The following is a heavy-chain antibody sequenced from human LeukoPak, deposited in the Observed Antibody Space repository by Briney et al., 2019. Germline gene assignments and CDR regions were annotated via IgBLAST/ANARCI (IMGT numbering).Heavy chain of an antibody. D-gene: IGHD7-27*01. CDR1: GFSFSSYS. CDR3: ARESITGDQDFDY. J-gene: IGHJ4*02. CDR2: ISSGSRTI. Sequence: GGSLRLSCAASGFSFSSYSMNWVRQAPGRWLEWISYISSGSRTIFYADSVKGRFSISRDNAKNSLYLLMDSLRADDTAVYYCARESITGDQDFDYWGQGTLITVSS. V-gene: IGHV3-48*01.